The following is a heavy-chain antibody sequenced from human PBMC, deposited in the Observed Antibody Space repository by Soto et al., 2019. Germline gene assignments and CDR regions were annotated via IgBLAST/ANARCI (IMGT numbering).Heavy chain of an antibody. V-gene: IGHV4-34*01. CDR2: INHSGST. Sequence: CDALGLTVAVYGGCFSDYYWSWIRQPPGKGLEWIGEINHSGSTNYNPSLKSLVTISVDTSKNQFSLKLSSVTAADTAVYYCARGKAAAGTHYYYYGMDVWGQGTTVTVSS. D-gene: IGHD6-13*01. J-gene: IGHJ6*02. CDR3: ARGKAAAGTHYYYYGMDV. CDR1: GGCFSDYY.